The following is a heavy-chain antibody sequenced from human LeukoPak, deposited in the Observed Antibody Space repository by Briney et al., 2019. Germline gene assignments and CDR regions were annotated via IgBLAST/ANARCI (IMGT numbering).Heavy chain of an antibody. CDR1: GGSISSSHYY. J-gene: IGHJ4*02. CDR2: IYTSGST. CDR3: ARDRYGSGSYFSDY. Sequence: SETLSLTCTVSGGSISSSHYYWGWIRQPAGKGLEWIGRIYTSGSTNYNPSLKSRLTMSVDTSKNQFSLNLSSVTAADTATYYCARDRYGSGSYFSDYWGQGILVTVSS. D-gene: IGHD3-10*01. V-gene: IGHV4-61*02.